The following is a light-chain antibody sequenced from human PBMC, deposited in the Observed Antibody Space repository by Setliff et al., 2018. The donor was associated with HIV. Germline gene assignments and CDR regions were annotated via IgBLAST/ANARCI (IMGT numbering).Light chain of an antibody. CDR2: EVT. CDR3: CSYAGSITFYV. CDR1: SSDVGNYNL. J-gene: IGLJ1*01. V-gene: IGLV2-23*02. Sequence: QSVLTQPASVSGSPGQSITISCTGTSSDVGNYNLVSWYQQHPGKAPKLMVYEVTKRPSGVSNRFSGSKSGNTASLTISGLQAEDEADYYCCSYAGSITFYVFGTGTKSPS.